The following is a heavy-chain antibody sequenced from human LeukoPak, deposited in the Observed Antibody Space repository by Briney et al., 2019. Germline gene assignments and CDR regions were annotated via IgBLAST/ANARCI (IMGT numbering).Heavy chain of an antibody. V-gene: IGHV3-23*01. Sequence: GGSLRLSCAASGFTFSSYAMSWVRQAPGKGLEWVSAISGSGGSTYYADSVKGRFTISRDNSKNTLYLQMNSLRAEDTAVYYCAKDRIRMGTTVVTDFDYWGQGTLVTVSS. CDR3: AKDRIRMGTTVVTDFDY. D-gene: IGHD4-23*01. CDR1: GFTFSSYA. J-gene: IGHJ4*02. CDR2: ISGSGGST.